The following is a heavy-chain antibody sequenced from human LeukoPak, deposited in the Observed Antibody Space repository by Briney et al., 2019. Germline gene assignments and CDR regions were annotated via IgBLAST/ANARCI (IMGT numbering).Heavy chain of an antibody. CDR1: GGSISSSHYY. CDR2: IYYSGTT. J-gene: IGHJ6*03. CDR3: ARQISDYYYYYIDV. V-gene: IGHV4-39*01. Sequence: SETLSLTCTVSGGSISSSHYYWGWIRQSPGKGLEWIGTIYYSGTTYYNPSLESRVTISEDMSKNQFSLTLRSVTAADTAVYYCARQISDYYYYYIDVWGKGTTVTVSS. D-gene: IGHD3-3*01.